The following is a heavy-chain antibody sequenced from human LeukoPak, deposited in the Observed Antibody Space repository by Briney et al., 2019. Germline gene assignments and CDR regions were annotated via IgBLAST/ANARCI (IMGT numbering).Heavy chain of an antibody. D-gene: IGHD2-2*02. CDR2: ISYDGSNK. V-gene: IGHV3-30*01. CDR3: AREYLPDAIPVGWFDP. J-gene: IGHJ5*02. Sequence: PGRSLRLSCAASGFTFSSYAMHWVRQAPGKGLEWVAVISYDGSNKYYADSVKGRFTISRDNSKNTLYLQMNSLRAEDTAVYYCAREYLPDAIPVGWFDPWGQGTLVTVSS. CDR1: GFTFSSYA.